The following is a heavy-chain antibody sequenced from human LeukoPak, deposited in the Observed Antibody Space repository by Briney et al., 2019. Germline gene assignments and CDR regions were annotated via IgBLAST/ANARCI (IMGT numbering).Heavy chain of an antibody. J-gene: IGHJ6*02. CDR1: GGSISSGGYY. CDR3: ARDGPVVVTKYGMDV. D-gene: IGHD3-22*01. Sequence: SQTLSLTCTVSGGSISSGGYYWSWIRQPAGKGLEWIGRIYTSGSTNYNPSLKSRVTMSVDTSKNQFSLKLSSVTAADTAVYYCARDGPVVVTKYGMDVWGQGTTVTVSS. V-gene: IGHV4-61*02. CDR2: IYTSGST.